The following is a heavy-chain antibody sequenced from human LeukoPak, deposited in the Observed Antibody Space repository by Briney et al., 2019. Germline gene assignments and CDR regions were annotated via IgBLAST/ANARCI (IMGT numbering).Heavy chain of an antibody. D-gene: IGHD5-18*01. CDR1: GVTFSSYS. J-gene: IGHJ4*02. Sequence: GGSLRLSCAASGVTFSSYSMNWVRQAPGKGLEWVSSISSSSNYIYYADSVKGRFTISRDNAKNSLYLQMNSLRAEDTAVYYCARDPRAHSYGTGLDYWGQGTLVTVSS. CDR3: ARDPRAHSYGTGLDY. V-gene: IGHV3-21*01. CDR2: ISSSSNYI.